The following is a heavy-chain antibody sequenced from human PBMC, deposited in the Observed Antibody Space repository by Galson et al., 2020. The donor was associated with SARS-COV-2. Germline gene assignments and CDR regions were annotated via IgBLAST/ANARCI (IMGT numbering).Heavy chain of an antibody. D-gene: IGHD6-19*01. CDR3: ARDGQTSSGWAFDY. Sequence: GGSLRLSCAASGFTFSSHAMPWVRQAPGKGREWVAQIFFDGSDKYYGDSVKGRFTISRDSSKNTVYLQMNNLRADDTAVYYCARDGQTSSGWAFDYWGQGTLVTVSS. CDR2: IFFDGSDK. CDR1: GFTFSSHA. V-gene: IGHV3-33*01. J-gene: IGHJ4*02.